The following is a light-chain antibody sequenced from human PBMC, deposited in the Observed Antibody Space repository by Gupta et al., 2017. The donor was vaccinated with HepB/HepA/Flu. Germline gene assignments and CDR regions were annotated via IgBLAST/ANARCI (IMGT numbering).Light chain of an antibody. CDR3: MHSVQPPYT. CDR1: QSLLESNGHNY. Sequence: DVVLTQSPLSLLVTPGEPTSISCRSSQSLLESNGHNYLDWYLHKPGQSPLLVIHLCSNRASGVPDRFSGSGSSTDFTLKISRVEAVDVVVYYCMHSVQPPYTFGQGTKLQIK. V-gene: IGKV2-28*01. J-gene: IGKJ2*01. CDR2: LCS.